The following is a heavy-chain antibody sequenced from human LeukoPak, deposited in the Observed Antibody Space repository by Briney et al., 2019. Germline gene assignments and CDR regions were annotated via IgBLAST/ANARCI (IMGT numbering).Heavy chain of an antibody. CDR2: ISAYNGNT. CDR1: GYTFTSYG. J-gene: IGHJ4*02. V-gene: IGHV1-18*01. D-gene: IGHD6-13*01. Sequence: ASVKVSCKASGYTFTSYGISWVRQAPGQGLEWMGWISAYNGNTNYAQKLQGRVTMTTDTSTSTAYMELRSLRSDDTAVYYCAREKRAAGTGPFDYWGQGTLVTVSS. CDR3: AREKRAAGTGPFDY.